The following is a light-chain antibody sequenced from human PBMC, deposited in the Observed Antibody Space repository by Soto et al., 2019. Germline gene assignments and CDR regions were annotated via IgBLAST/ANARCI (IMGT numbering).Light chain of an antibody. Sequence: EIVLTQSPGTLSLSPGERATLSCRASQSVSSSYLAWYQQKPGQAPRLLIYGASSRATGIPDRFSGSGSGTDFTLTISSLQSEDFAIYYCQQYNKWPPWTFGQGTKVEIK. CDR3: QQYNKWPPWT. CDR2: GAS. J-gene: IGKJ1*01. V-gene: IGKV3-20*01. CDR1: QSVSSSY.